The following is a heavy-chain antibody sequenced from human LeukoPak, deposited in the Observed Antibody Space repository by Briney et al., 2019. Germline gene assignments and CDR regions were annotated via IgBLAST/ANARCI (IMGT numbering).Heavy chain of an antibody. V-gene: IGHV3-30*02. Sequence: GGSLRLSCAASGFPFSRYGMHWVRQAPGKGLEWVAYIRYDGSNKYYADSVKGRFTISRDNSKNTLFLQMNSLRPEDTAVYYCARGGKIALAGTRSPQYFQHWGQGTLVTVSS. CDR3: ARGGKIALAGTRSPQYFQH. CDR2: IRYDGSNK. D-gene: IGHD6-19*01. J-gene: IGHJ1*01. CDR1: GFPFSRYG.